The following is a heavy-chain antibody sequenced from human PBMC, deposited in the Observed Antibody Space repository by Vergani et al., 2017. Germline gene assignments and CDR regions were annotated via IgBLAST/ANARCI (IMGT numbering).Heavy chain of an antibody. D-gene: IGHD3-3*01. V-gene: IGHV3-21*01. CDR3: ARGSYYDFWGGYYSYYYYGMDV. J-gene: IGHJ6*02. Sequence: EVQLVESGGGLVKPGGSLRLSCAASGFTFSSYSMNWVRQAPGKGLEWVSSISSSSSYIYYADSVKGRFTISRDNAKNSLYLQMNSLRAEDTAVYYCARGSYYDFWGGYYSYYYYGMDVGGQGTTVTVSS. CDR1: GFTFSSYS. CDR2: ISSSSSYI.